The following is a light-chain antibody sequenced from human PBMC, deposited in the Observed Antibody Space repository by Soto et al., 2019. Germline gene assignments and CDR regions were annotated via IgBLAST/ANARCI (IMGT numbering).Light chain of an antibody. CDR2: AAS. V-gene: IGKV1-9*01. J-gene: IGKJ3*01. Sequence: DIQLTQSPSSLSASVGDRVTITCRASQGISSYLAWYQQKPGKAPKLLIYAASTLQRGVPSRFSGSGSGTEFTLTISSLQPEDFATYYCQRLNSFPCTFGPGTTVDIK. CDR1: QGISSY. CDR3: QRLNSFPCT.